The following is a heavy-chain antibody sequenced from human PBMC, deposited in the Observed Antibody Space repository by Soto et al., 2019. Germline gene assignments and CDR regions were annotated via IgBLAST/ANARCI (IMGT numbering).Heavy chain of an antibody. Sequence: GESLKISCKGSGYSFTSYWISWVRQMPGKGLEWMGRIDPSDSYTNYSPSFQGHVTISADKSISTAYLQWSRLKASDTAMYYCAGLRHYYDSSGYLFNGMDVWGQGTTVTVSS. J-gene: IGHJ6*02. D-gene: IGHD3-22*01. V-gene: IGHV5-10-1*01. CDR1: GYSFTSYW. CDR2: IDPSDSYT. CDR3: AGLRHYYDSSGYLFNGMDV.